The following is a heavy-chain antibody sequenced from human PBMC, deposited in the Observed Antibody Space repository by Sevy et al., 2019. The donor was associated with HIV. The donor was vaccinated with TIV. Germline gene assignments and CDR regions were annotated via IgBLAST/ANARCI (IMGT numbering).Heavy chain of an antibody. CDR1: GFSFSSYG. CDR3: VKEGGGEGGDH. CDR2: IQYDGSNK. J-gene: IGHJ4*02. Sequence: QLGGSLRLSCAASGFSFSSYGMHWVRQAPGKGLEWMSYIQYDGSNKDYADSVKGRFTTSRDNSKNTLYLQMNSLRVEDTAVFYCVKEGGGEGGDHWGQGTLVTVSS. V-gene: IGHV3-30*02. D-gene: IGHD2-21*01.